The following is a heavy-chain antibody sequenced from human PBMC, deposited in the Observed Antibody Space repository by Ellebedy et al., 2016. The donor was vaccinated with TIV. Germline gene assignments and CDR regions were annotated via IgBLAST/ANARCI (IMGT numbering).Heavy chain of an antibody. Sequence: AASVKVSCKASGYTFTNYYIHWVRQAPGQGLEWMGMINPISGSTNYAQKFQGTVTMTRDTSTSTAYMELSSLRSEDTAVYYCARVLPGNWSLRYWGQGTLVTVSS. CDR2: INPISGST. CDR3: ARVLPGNWSLRY. D-gene: IGHD3-3*01. CDR1: GYTFTNYY. J-gene: IGHJ4*02. V-gene: IGHV1-46*01.